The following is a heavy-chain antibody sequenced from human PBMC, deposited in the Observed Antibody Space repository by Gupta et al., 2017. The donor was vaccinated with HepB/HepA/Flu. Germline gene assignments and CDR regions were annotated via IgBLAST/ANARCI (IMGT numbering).Heavy chain of an antibody. D-gene: IGHD3-3*01. V-gene: IGHV2-5*02. CDR2: IYWDDDK. Sequence: QITLKESGPTLVKPTQTLTLTCTFSGFSLSTSGVGVGWIRQPPGKALEWLALIYWDDDKRYSPSLKSRLTITKDTSKNQVVLTMTNMDPVDTATYYCARYSPDFGVVIGWWYFDLWGRGTLVTVSS. CDR1: GFSLSTSGVG. CDR3: ARYSPDFGVVIGWWYFDL. J-gene: IGHJ2*01.